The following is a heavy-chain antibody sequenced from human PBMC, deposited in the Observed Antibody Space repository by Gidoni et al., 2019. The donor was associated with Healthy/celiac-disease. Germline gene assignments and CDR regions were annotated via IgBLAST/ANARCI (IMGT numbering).Heavy chain of an antibody. CDR3: AKDSRLGYCSGGSCENWFDP. CDR2: INHSRRT. V-gene: IGHV4-34*01. D-gene: IGHD2-15*01. Sequence: QVQLQQWGAGLLKPSETLSLTCAVYGGSFSGYYCCWIRHPPGQGMEWIGEINHSRRTNDNPTRKSRVTISVETSKNQFSLELSSVTAADTAVDYCAKDSRLGYCSGGSCENWFDPWGQGTLVTVSS. CDR1: GGSFSGYY. J-gene: IGHJ5*02.